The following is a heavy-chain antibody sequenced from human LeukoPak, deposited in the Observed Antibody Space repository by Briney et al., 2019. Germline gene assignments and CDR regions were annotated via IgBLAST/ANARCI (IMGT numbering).Heavy chain of an antibody. V-gene: IGHV4-39*01. CDR1: GGSISSSSYY. D-gene: IGHD2-2*01. CDR3: RKVPPAAKFKDAFDI. CDR2: IYYSGST. J-gene: IGHJ3*02. Sequence: SETLSLTCTVSGGSISSSSYYWGWIRQPPGKGLEWIGSIYYSGSTYYNPSLKSRVTISVDTSKNQFSLKLSSVTAADTAVYYCRKVPPAAKFKDAFDIWGQGTMVTVSS.